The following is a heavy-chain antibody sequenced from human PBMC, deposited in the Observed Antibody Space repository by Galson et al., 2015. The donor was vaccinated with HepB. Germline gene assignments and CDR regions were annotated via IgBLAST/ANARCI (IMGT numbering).Heavy chain of an antibody. CDR2: ISSSGSTI. CDR3: AKGAAWGYYYDSSDDY. D-gene: IGHD3-22*01. Sequence: SLRLSCAASGFTFSSYDMNWVRQAPGKGLEWVSYISSSGSTIYYADSVKGRFTISRDNAKNSLYLQMNSLRAEDTAVYYCAKGAAWGYYYDSSDDYWGQGTLVTVSS. J-gene: IGHJ4*02. V-gene: IGHV3-48*03. CDR1: GFTFSSYD.